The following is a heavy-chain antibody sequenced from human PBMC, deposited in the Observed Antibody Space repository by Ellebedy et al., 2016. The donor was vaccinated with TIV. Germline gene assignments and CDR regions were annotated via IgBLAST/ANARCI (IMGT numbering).Heavy chain of an antibody. CDR2: INSGDKT. CDR1: TFTVSYNY. Sequence: GGSLRLSCAASTFTVSYNYMNRVRQAPGRGLEWVSLINSGDKTYYADSVRGRFTISRDNSKNTLSLQMHSLRAEDTAFYYCARDRGKQLDYDAFDVWGQGTQVTVSS. J-gene: IGHJ3*01. V-gene: IGHV3-53*01. CDR3: ARDRGKQLDYDAFDV. D-gene: IGHD1-1*01.